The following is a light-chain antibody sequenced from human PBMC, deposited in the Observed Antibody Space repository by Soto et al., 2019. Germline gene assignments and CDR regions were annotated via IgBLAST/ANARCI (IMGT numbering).Light chain of an antibody. CDR2: GAS. Sequence: EIVLTQSPGTLSLSPGERATLSCRASQSVSSSYLAWYQQKPGQAPRLLIYGASNRATGIPDRFSGSGSGTDFTLTISRLEPEEFAVYYCQQYGSAPPITFGQGTRLEIK. V-gene: IGKV3-20*01. J-gene: IGKJ5*01. CDR3: QQYGSAPPIT. CDR1: QSVSSSY.